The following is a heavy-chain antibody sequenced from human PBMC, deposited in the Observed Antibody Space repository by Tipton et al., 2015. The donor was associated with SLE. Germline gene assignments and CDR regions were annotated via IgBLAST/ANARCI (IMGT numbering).Heavy chain of an antibody. J-gene: IGHJ3*02. CDR1: GYIFTTYW. D-gene: IGHD6-19*01. CDR3: ASPGGAVADTGYAFDI. CDR2: IYPGDSDT. Sequence: QSGAEVKKPGESLKISCKGSGYIFTTYWIAWVRQMPGKGLEWMGIIYPGDSDTRYSPSFQGQVTISADKSISTAYLQWSSLKASDTAMYYCASPGGAVADTGYAFDIWGQGTMVTVSS. V-gene: IGHV5-51*01.